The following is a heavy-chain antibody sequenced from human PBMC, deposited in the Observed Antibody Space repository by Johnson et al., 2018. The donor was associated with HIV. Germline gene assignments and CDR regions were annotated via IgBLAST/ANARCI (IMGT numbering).Heavy chain of an antibody. CDR2: ISWNSGSI. Sequence: QLVESGGGLVKPGGSLRLSCAASGFTFDDYAMHWVRQAPGKGLEWVSGISWNSGSIGYADSVKGRFTISRDNAKNSLYLQINSLRAEDTAVYYCAKDGAMAFDIWGQGTLVTVSS. CDR1: GFTFDDYA. CDR3: AKDGAMAFDI. D-gene: IGHD2-2*01. J-gene: IGHJ3*02. V-gene: IGHV3-9*01.